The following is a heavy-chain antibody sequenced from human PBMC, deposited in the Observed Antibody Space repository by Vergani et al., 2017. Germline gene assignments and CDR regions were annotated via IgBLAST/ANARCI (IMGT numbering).Heavy chain of an antibody. D-gene: IGHD5-24*01. V-gene: IGHV5-51*01. Sequence: EVELVQSGPEMRKPGESLKISCKGSEYSFGNYWMGWVRQMPGKGLEWMGIIYPADSDTRYSPSFQGQVTISADKSISTPFLQWHSLKASDTALYYCARHTNYTDSWGEGTLVTVSS. CDR1: EYSFGNYW. CDR2: IYPADSDT. J-gene: IGHJ4*02. CDR3: ARHTNYTDS.